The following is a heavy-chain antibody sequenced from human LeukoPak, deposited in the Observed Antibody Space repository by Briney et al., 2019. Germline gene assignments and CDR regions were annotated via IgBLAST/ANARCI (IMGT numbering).Heavy chain of an antibody. CDR2: IIPILGIA. Sequence: SVKVSCKASGGTFSSYAISWVRQAPGRGLEWMGRIIPILGIANYAQKFQGRVTITADKSTSTAYMELSSLRSEDTAVYYCVSFDYGDYVDWGQGTLVTVSS. V-gene: IGHV1-69*04. CDR3: VSFDYGDYVD. CDR1: GGTFSSYA. D-gene: IGHD4-17*01. J-gene: IGHJ4*02.